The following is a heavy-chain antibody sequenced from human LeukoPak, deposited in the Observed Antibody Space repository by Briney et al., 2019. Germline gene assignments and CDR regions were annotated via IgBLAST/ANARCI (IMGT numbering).Heavy chain of an antibody. CDR2: IIPIFGTA. J-gene: IGHJ4*02. D-gene: IGHD6-13*01. CDR1: GGTFSSYA. Sequence: SVKVSRKASGGTFSSYAISWVRQAPGQGLEWMGGIIPIFGTANYAQKFQGRVTITADESTSTAYMELSSLRSEDTAVYYCARDTSSWYECDYWGQGTLVTVSS. V-gene: IGHV1-69*01. CDR3: ARDTSSWYECDY.